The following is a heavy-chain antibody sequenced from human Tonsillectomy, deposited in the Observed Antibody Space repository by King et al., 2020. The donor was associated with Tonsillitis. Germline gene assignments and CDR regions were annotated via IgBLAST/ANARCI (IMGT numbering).Heavy chain of an antibody. CDR1: GYTFASYG. CDR3: AREMRGYYDSSGYPKNWFDP. D-gene: IGHD3-22*01. V-gene: IGHV1-18*04. CDR2: ISAYDANT. J-gene: IGHJ5*02. Sequence: QLVQSGAEVKKPGASVKVSCKASGYTFASYGITWVRQAPGHGLEWMGWISAYDANTNYAQKFQGRVTMTSDTSTSIAYMELRSLRSDDTAVYYCAREMRGYYDSSGYPKNWFDPWGQGTLVTISS.